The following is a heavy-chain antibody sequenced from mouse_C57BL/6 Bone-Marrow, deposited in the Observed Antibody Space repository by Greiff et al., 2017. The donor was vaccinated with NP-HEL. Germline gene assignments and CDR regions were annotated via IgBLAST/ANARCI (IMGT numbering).Heavy chain of an antibody. CDR2: IHPNSGST. D-gene: IGHD2-3*01. V-gene: IGHV1-64*01. Sequence: VQLQQSGAELVKPGASVKLSCKASGYTFTSYWMHWVKQRPGQGLEWIGMIHPNSGSTNYNEKFKSKATLTVDKSSSTAYMQLSSLTSEDSAVYYCARTPTMMVTTLYYYAMDYWGQGTSVTVSS. J-gene: IGHJ4*01. CDR3: ARTPTMMVTTLYYYAMDY. CDR1: GYTFTSYW.